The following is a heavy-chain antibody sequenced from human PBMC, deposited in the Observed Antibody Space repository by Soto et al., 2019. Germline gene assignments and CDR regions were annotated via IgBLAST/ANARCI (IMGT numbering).Heavy chain of an antibody. CDR1: GFTFGTTD. D-gene: IGHD3-10*01. V-gene: IGHV3-23*01. CDR3: VKNSGWFNT. Sequence: PGGSLRLSCAASGFTFGTTDMSWVRQAPGEGLEWVSTIDGSGGITYYADSVKGRFTISRGNSRNTVYLQMNSLRGDDTALYYCVKNSGWFNTWGQGALVTVS. J-gene: IGHJ5*02. CDR2: IDGSGGIT.